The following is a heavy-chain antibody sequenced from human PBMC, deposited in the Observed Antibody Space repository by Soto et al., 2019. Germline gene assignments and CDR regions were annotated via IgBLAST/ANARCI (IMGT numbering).Heavy chain of an antibody. CDR1: EYTFTTYS. CDR3: ARDRVLVTAAMPDYYYGMDV. Sequence: ASVKVSCKASEYTFTTYSLHWVRQAPGQGLEWMGIINPTSSTTSDAQKFQGRVTMTRDTSTSTVYMELSSLRSEDTAVYYCARDRVLVTAAMPDYYYGMDVWGQGTTVNVSS. D-gene: IGHD2-2*01. V-gene: IGHV1-46*01. J-gene: IGHJ6*02. CDR2: INPTSSTT.